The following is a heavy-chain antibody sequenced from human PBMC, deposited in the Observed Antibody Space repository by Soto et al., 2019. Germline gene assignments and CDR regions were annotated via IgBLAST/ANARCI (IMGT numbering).Heavy chain of an antibody. CDR3: ARVGDFWSGYYRWFDP. D-gene: IGHD3-3*01. V-gene: IGHV3-21*01. Sequence: PGGSMRLSCAASGFTVRSYSMNWVRQAPGKGLEWVSSISSSSSYIYYADSVKGRFTISRDNAKNSLYLQMNSLRAEDTAVYYCARVGDFWSGYYRWFDPWGQGTLVTVSS. CDR2: ISSSSSYI. J-gene: IGHJ5*02. CDR1: GFTVRSYS.